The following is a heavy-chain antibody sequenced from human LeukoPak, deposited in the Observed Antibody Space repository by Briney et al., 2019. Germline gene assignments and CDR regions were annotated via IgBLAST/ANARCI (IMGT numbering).Heavy chain of an antibody. D-gene: IGHD1/OR15-1a*01. V-gene: IGHV3-11*06. Sequence: PGGSLRLSCAASGFIFSDYYMNWIRQAPGKGLEWVSYISRSSSYTKYADSVQGRFTISRDNVQSSLYLQMNSLRAEDTAVYYCAKCESWNNLSYYYYYAMDVWGQGTTVTVSS. CDR1: GFIFSDYY. CDR2: ISRSSSYT. CDR3: AKCESWNNLSYYYYYAMDV. J-gene: IGHJ6*02.